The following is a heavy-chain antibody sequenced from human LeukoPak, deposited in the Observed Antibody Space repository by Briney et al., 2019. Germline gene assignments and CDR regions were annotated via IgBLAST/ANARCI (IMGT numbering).Heavy chain of an antibody. J-gene: IGHJ6*02. CDR1: GFTFSSYG. Sequence: GGSLRLSCAASGFTFSSYGMHWVRQAPGKGLEWVAVISYDGSNKYYADSVKGRFTISRDNSRNTLYLQTNSLRAEDTAVYYCAKDGLHHSNGPGWGMDVWGQGTTVTVSS. CDR3: AKDGLHHSNGPGWGMDV. CDR2: ISYDGSNK. D-gene: IGHD3-22*01. V-gene: IGHV3-30*18.